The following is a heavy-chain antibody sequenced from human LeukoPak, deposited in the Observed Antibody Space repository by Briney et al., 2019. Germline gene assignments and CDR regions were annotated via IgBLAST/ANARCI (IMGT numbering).Heavy chain of an antibody. CDR2: IKTDGTTT. J-gene: IGHJ4*02. D-gene: IGHD6-19*01. V-gene: IGHV3-74*01. Sequence: GGSLRLSCAASGFTFSSYWMHWVRQAPGEGLVWVSRIKTDGTTTNYADSGKGRFTVSRDNAKNTLYLQMNSLGAEDTAVYYCARGPYTSGVYRLDYWGQGTLVTVSS. CDR1: GFTFSSYW. CDR3: ARGPYTSGVYRLDY.